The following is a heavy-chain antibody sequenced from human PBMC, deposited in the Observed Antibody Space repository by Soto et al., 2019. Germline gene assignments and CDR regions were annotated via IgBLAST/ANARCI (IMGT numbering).Heavy chain of an antibody. CDR1: GYTFTSYG. V-gene: IGHV1-18*01. J-gene: IGHJ4*02. Sequence: ASVKVSCKASGYTFTSYGISWVRQAPGQGLEWMGWISAYNGNTNYAQKLQGRVTMTTDTSTSTAYMELRSLRSDDTAVYYCARGYCSGGSCYEVDYWGRGTLVTVSS. CDR2: ISAYNGNT. CDR3: ARGYCSGGSCYEVDY. D-gene: IGHD2-15*01.